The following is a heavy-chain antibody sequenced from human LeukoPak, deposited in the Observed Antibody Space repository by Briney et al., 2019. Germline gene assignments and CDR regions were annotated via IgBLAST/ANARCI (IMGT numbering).Heavy chain of an antibody. Sequence: GGSLRLSCTASGFSFSGHWMHWARQLPGKGLVWVSRSSPTGSATSYADSVKGRFTVSRDNAKNTLYLQVNNLRAEDTAVYYCARGPNSNWSGLDFWGQGTLLTVSS. V-gene: IGHV3-74*01. J-gene: IGHJ4*02. CDR3: ARGPNSNWSGLDF. CDR2: SSPTGSAT. CDR1: GFSFSGHW. D-gene: IGHD6-6*01.